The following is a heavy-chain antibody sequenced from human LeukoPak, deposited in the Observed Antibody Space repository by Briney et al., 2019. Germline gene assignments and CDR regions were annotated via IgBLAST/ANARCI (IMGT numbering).Heavy chain of an antibody. D-gene: IGHD6-13*01. Sequence: GGSLRLSCVASGFTFRNYWMSWVRQAPGKGLEWVANIKEDGSKKNHLDSVKGRFTISRDNAKNFLYLQMNSLRVEDTALYYCAKDLSGAAAGTFWFDYWGQGTLVTVSS. V-gene: IGHV3-7*01. J-gene: IGHJ4*02. CDR3: AKDLSGAAAGTFWFDY. CDR2: IKEDGSKK. CDR1: GFTFRNYW.